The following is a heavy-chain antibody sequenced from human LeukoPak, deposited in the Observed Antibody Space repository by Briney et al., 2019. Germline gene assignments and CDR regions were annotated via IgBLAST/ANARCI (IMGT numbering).Heavy chain of an antibody. V-gene: IGHV4-59*01. J-gene: IGHJ4*02. CDR3: ARDRGYDFWSGYRYFDY. CDR1: GGSISSYY. D-gene: IGHD3-3*01. Sequence: SETLSLTCTVSGGSISSYYWSWIRQPPGKGLEWIGYIYYSGSTNYNPSLKSRVTISVDTSKNQFSLKLSSVTAADTAVYYCARDRGYDFWSGYRYFDYWGQGTLVTVSS. CDR2: IYYSGST.